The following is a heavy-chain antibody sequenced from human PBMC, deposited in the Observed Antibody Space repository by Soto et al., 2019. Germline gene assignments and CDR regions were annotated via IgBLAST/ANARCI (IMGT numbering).Heavy chain of an antibody. CDR2: IKQDGSEK. V-gene: IGHV3-7*01. CDR1: GFTFSSYW. Sequence: PGGSLRLSCAASGFTFSSYWMSWVRQAPGKGLEWVANIKQDGSEKYYVDSVKGRFTISRDNAKNSLYLQMNSLRAEDTAVYYCARGTIFGVAIPLIDCWGQGTLVTVSS. D-gene: IGHD3-3*01. J-gene: IGHJ4*02. CDR3: ARGTIFGVAIPLIDC.